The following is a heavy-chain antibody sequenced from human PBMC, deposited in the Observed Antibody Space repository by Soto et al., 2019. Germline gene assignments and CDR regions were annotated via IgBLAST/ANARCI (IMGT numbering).Heavy chain of an antibody. J-gene: IGHJ6*04. D-gene: IGHD3-10*01. Sequence: PSETLSLTCTVSGDSISSTSYYWGWIRQPPGKGLEWIGFIYYSGSTYYNPSLKSRVTISVDTSKNQFSLKLTSMTAADAAVYYCARHRRGGYGSGSYYIWGKGTTVTVSS. V-gene: IGHV4-39*01. CDR1: GDSISSTSYY. CDR2: IYYSGST. CDR3: ARHRRGGYGSGSYYI.